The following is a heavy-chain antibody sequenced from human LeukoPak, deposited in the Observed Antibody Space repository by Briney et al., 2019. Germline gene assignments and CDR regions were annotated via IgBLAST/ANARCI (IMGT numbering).Heavy chain of an antibody. CDR2: ISYDGSNK. J-gene: IGHJ5*02. CDR3: AKGGIPDDP. Sequence: PGWSLRLSCAASGFSFSSYGMHWVRQAPGKGLEWMAVISYDGSNKYHADSVKGRFTISRDNSKNTLYLQMNSLRVEDTAVYYCAKGGIPDDPWGQGTLVTVSS. CDR1: GFSFSSYG. D-gene: IGHD2-21*01. V-gene: IGHV3-30*18.